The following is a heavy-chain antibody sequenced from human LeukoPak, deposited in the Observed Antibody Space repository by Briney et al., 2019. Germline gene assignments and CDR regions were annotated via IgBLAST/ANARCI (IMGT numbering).Heavy chain of an antibody. CDR2: ISWNGGSI. Sequence: GGSLRLSCAASGFTFDDCAMHWVRQAPGKGLEWVSGISWNGGSIDYVDSVKGRFTISRDNAKNSLYLQMNSLRAEDTAFYYCVKTKTHNSATFDYWGQGTLVTVSS. CDR1: GFTFDDCA. CDR3: VKTKTHNSATFDY. V-gene: IGHV3-9*01. D-gene: IGHD1-1*01. J-gene: IGHJ4*02.